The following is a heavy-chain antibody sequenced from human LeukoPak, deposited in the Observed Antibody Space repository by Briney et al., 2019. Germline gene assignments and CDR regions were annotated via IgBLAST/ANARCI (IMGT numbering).Heavy chain of an antibody. CDR2: IKSKTNGGTT. V-gene: IGHV3-15*01. CDR1: GFTFSNAW. CDR3: TTGITMVRGVIHLIDY. Sequence: PGGSLRLSCAASGFTFSNAWMSWVRQAPGKGLEWVGRIKSKTNGGTTDYAAPVKGRFTISRDDSKNTLYLQMNSLKTEDTAVYYCTTGITMVRGVIHLIDYWGQGTLVTVSS. D-gene: IGHD3-10*01. J-gene: IGHJ4*02.